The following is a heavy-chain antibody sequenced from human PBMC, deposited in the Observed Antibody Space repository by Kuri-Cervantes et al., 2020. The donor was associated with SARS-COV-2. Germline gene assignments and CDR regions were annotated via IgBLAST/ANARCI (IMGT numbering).Heavy chain of an antibody. CDR1: GFTFSSYA. Sequence: GESLKISRSASGFTFSSYAMHWVRQAPGKGLEYVSAISSNGATYYAGSVKGRFTISRDNSKNTMYLQMSSLRTEDTAIYHCFSSGWSRGDYWGHGTLVTVSS. D-gene: IGHD6-19*01. J-gene: IGHJ4*01. V-gene: IGHV3-64D*06. CDR2: ISSNGAT. CDR3: FSSGWSRGDY.